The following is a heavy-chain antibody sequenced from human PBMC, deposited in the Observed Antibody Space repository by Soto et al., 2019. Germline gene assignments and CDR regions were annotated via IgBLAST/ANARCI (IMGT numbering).Heavy chain of an antibody. CDR3: AKAKNDYTLDNRPPFDY. D-gene: IGHD3-3*01. CDR1: GFTLRNYA. Sequence: GSLRLSCEASGFTLRNYAMTWIRQAPVKGLDWVSLISANDVGTYYAESVKTRFTISTDQSRNTVYLQMDSLRADDTAIYYCAKAKNDYTLDNRPPFDYWGQGPVVTVSS. CDR2: ISANDVGT. J-gene: IGHJ4*02. V-gene: IGHV3-23*01.